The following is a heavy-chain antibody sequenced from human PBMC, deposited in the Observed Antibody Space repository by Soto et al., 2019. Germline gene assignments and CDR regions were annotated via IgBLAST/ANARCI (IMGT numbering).Heavy chain of an antibody. CDR1: GFTFSTCA. Sequence: PGGSLRLSCAASGFTFSTCAMSWVRQAPGKGLEWVSAISGSGGTTYYADSVKGRFTISGDNSINILYLQMNSLRTEDTAVYYCAHPRGYGVFDAYDIWGQGAMVTVSS. J-gene: IGHJ3*02. V-gene: IGHV3-23*01. D-gene: IGHD4-17*01. CDR2: ISGSGGTT. CDR3: AHPRGYGVFDAYDI.